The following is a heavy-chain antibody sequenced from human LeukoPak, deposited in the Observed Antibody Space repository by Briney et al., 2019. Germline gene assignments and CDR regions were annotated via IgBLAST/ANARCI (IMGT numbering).Heavy chain of an antibody. J-gene: IGHJ5*02. V-gene: IGHV4-34*01. CDR2: INHSGST. D-gene: IGHD3-16*02. CDR1: GGSFSGYY. Sequence: SETLSLTCAVYGGSFSGYYWSWIRQPPGKGLEWIGEINHSGSTNYNPSLKSRVTISVDTSKNQFSLKLSSVTAADTAVYYRARRRDYVWGSYRPWGQGTLVTVSS. CDR3: ARRRDYVWGSYRP.